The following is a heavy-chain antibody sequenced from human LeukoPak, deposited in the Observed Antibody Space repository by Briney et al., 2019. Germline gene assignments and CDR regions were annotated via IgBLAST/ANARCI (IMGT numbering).Heavy chain of an antibody. J-gene: IGHJ4*02. CDR1: GFTFSSYA. Sequence: PGGSLRLSCAASGFTFSSYAMSWVRQAPGKGLEWVSAISGSGGSTYYADSVKGRFTISRDNSKNTLYLQMNSLRAEDTAVYYCAKLSIFGVVINVRYYFDYWGQGTLVTVSS. D-gene: IGHD3-3*01. V-gene: IGHV3-23*01. CDR3: AKLSIFGVVINVRYYFDY. CDR2: ISGSGGST.